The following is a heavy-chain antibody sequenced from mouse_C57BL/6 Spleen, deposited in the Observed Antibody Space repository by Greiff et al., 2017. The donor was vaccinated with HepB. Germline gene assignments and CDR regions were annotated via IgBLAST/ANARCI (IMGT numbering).Heavy chain of an antibody. V-gene: IGHV1-82*01. CDR3: ARSDYSNYVAY. D-gene: IGHD2-5*01. J-gene: IGHJ3*01. CDR2: IYPGDGDT. Sequence: VMLVESGPELVKPGASVKISCKASGYAFSSSWMNWVKQRPGKGLEWIGRIYPGDGDTNYNGKFKGKATLTADKSSSTAYMQLSSLTSEDSAVYFCARSDYSNYVAYWGQGTLVTVSA. CDR1: GYAFSSSW.